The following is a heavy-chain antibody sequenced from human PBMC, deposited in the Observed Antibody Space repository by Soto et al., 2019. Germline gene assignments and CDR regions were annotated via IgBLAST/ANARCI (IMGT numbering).Heavy chain of an antibody. Sequence: ASVKVSCKASGYTFTSYGISWVRQAPGQGLEWMGWISAYNGNTNYAQKLQGRVTMTTDTSTSTAYMELRSLRSDDTAVYYCARTYDYVWGSYRYTWDYWGQGTLVTVSS. V-gene: IGHV1-18*01. D-gene: IGHD3-16*02. CDR3: ARTYDYVWGSYRYTWDY. CDR1: GYTFTSYG. CDR2: ISAYNGNT. J-gene: IGHJ4*02.